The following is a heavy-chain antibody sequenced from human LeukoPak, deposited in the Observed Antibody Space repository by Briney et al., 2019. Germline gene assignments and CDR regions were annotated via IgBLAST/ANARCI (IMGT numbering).Heavy chain of an antibody. J-gene: IGHJ4*02. CDR2: IHTSGST. CDR1: GGSISNYH. D-gene: IGHD6-19*01. Sequence: SETLSLTCTVSGGSISNYHWSWIRQPAGKGLEWIGQIHTSGSTNYNPPLKSRVTVSIDAPENQLSLTLRSVTAADTAIYYCARRHISSGWSFDYWGQGTLVTVSS. V-gene: IGHV4-4*07. CDR3: ARRHISSGWSFDY.